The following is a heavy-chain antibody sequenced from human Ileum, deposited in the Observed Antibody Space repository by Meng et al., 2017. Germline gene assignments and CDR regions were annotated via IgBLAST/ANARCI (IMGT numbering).Heavy chain of an antibody. CDR3: AREPPAAAGTGADY. Sequence: QVQLQESGSGLVKLSHTLSLTCTVSGGSISSGGYYWSWIRQHPGKGLEWIGYIYYSGTTYYNPSLKSRVTISVDTSKNQFSLKLSSVTAADTAVYYCAREPPAAAGTGADYWGQGTLVTVSS. J-gene: IGHJ4*02. V-gene: IGHV4-31*03. CDR1: GGSISSGGYY. D-gene: IGHD6-13*01. CDR2: IYYSGTT.